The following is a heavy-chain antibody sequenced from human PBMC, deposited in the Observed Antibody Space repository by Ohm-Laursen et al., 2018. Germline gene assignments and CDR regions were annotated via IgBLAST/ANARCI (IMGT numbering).Heavy chain of an antibody. CDR1: GFSVSNNY. CDR2: IYSGGGT. J-gene: IGHJ4*02. V-gene: IGHV3-66*01. Sequence: SLRLSCAASGFSVSNNYLIWVRQAPGKGLEWVSLIYSGGGTHYADSVKGRFTISRDNSENTLYLQMNSLRAEDTAVYYCARDIGPRGQGTLVTVSS. CDR3: ARDIGP.